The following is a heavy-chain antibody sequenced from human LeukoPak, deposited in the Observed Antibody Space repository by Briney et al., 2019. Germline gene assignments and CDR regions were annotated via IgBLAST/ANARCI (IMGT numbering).Heavy chain of an antibody. Sequence: SQTLSLTCAISGYSVSSNSVAWNWIGQSPARGLEWLGRTYYRSKWYDDFAVSVTRRITINPETSKNQLSLQLNSVTPDDSAVYYCARGRPSYYGMDVWGQGTTVTVSS. CDR3: ARGRPSYYGMDV. CDR2: TYYRSKWYD. CDR1: GYSVSSNSVA. J-gene: IGHJ6*02. V-gene: IGHV6-1*01.